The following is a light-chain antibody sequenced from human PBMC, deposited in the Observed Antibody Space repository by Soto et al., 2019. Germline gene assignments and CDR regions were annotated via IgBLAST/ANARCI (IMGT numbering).Light chain of an antibody. Sequence: EIVLTQSPGTLSLSPGERATLSCRASQSVSSTYLAWYQQKPGQAPRLLIYGASNRDTGIPDRFSGSGSGKEFTLTISRLEPEDVAVYYCQQYGGSRWTFAQGTRVDIK. CDR3: QQYGGSRWT. J-gene: IGKJ1*01. CDR2: GAS. CDR1: QSVSSTY. V-gene: IGKV3-20*01.